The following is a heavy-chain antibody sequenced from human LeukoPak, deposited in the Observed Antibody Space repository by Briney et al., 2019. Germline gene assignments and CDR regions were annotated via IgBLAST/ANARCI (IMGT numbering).Heavy chain of an antibody. V-gene: IGHV4-34*01. Sequence: NPSETLSLTCAVYGGSFSGYYWSWIRQPPGKGLEWIGEINHSGNTNYNPSLKSRVTISVDTSKNQFSLKLSSVTAADTAVYYCARAPVWSGYYFEYWGQGTLVTVSS. CDR3: ARAPVWSGYYFEY. D-gene: IGHD3-3*01. J-gene: IGHJ4*02. CDR2: INHSGNT. CDR1: GGSFSGYY.